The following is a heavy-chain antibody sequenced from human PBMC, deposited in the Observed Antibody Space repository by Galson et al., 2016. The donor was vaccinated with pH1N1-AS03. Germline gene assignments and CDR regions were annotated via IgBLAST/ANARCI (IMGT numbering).Heavy chain of an antibody. CDR1: GYTFTNYG. Sequence: SVKVSCKASGYTFTNYGISWVRQAPGQGLEWMGWISAYNGNTNYAQKLQGRVTLTTDTSTSTAYMELRSLRSADTAVYYCARGWPDYGGDSFLGWDHWGQGTQVTVSS. D-gene: IGHD4-23*01. CDR2: ISAYNGNT. J-gene: IGHJ4*02. V-gene: IGHV1-18*01. CDR3: ARGWPDYGGDSFLGWDH.